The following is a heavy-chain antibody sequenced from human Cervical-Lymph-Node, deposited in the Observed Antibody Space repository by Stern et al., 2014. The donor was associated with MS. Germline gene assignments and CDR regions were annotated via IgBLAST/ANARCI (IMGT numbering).Heavy chain of an antibody. J-gene: IGHJ4*02. CDR1: GYIFANHW. CDR2: IYPADADT. Sequence: QLVQSGPEVKKPGESLKLSCQASGYIFANHWIAWVRQKPGKGQEWMGNIYPADADTRYTPSFQGQVTMSVDKSINTAYLHLNSLRASDTAMYYCARRDGSQTGYSYGWVDSWGQGSLVIVSS. CDR3: ARRDGSQTGYSYGWVDS. D-gene: IGHD5-12*01. V-gene: IGHV5-51*03.